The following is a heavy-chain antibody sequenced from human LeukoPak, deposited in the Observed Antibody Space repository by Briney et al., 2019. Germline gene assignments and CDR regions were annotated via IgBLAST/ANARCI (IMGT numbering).Heavy chain of an antibody. J-gene: IGHJ4*02. V-gene: IGHV1-18*01. CDR3: ARAMEERSSTSCQYFDY. CDR1: GYTFTSYG. D-gene: IGHD2-2*01. Sequence: ASVKVSCKASGYTFTSYGISWVRQAPGQGLEWMGWISAYNGNTNYAQKLQGRVTMTTDTSTSTAYMELRSLRSDDTAVYYCARAMEERSSTSCQYFDYWGQGTLVTVSS. CDR2: ISAYNGNT.